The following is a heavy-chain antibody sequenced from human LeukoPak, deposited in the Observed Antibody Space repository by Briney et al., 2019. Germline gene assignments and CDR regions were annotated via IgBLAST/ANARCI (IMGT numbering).Heavy chain of an antibody. CDR2: IYYSGST. J-gene: IGHJ4*02. CDR3: ARVTYNWNYEFGFDY. D-gene: IGHD1-7*01. Sequence: SETLSLTCTVSGGSISSYYWSWIRQPPGKGLEWIGYIYYSGSTNYNPSLKSRVTISVDTSKNQFSLKLSSVTAADTAVYYCARVTYNWNYEFGFDYWGQGTLVTVSS. V-gene: IGHV4-59*01. CDR1: GGSISSYY.